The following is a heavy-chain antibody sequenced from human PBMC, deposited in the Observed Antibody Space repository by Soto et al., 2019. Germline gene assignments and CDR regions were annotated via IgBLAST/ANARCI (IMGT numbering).Heavy chain of an antibody. J-gene: IGHJ6*02. D-gene: IGHD2-15*01. CDR3: ARSPRTRYYYYYGMDV. Sequence: QVQLVQSGAEVKKPGSSVKVSCKASGGTFSSYAISWVRQAPGQGLEWMGGIIPIFGTANYAQKFQGRVTITADESTSTADMELSSLRSEDTAVYYCARSPRTRYYYYYGMDVWGQGTTVTVSS. CDR2: IIPIFGTA. CDR1: GGTFSSYA. V-gene: IGHV1-69*01.